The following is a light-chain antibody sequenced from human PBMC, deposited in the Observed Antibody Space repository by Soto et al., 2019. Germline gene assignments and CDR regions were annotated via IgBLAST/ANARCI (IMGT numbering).Light chain of an antibody. Sequence: DIQMTHSPSSLSASVGDRVTITCQASQDISNCLNWYQQKPGKAPKLLIYDASKLETGVPSRFSGSGSATDFTLTISSLQAEDIARYYCQQCDQLPLNFGGGTKVDIK. J-gene: IGKJ4*01. CDR2: DAS. CDR3: QQCDQLPLN. V-gene: IGKV1-33*01. CDR1: QDISNC.